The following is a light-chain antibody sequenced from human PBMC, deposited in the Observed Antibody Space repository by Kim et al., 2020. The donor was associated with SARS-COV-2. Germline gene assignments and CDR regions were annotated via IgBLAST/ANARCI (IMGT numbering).Light chain of an antibody. CDR1: QSVNSN. CDR2: GAS. CDR3: QQYHRWPPFT. J-gene: IGKJ4*01. V-gene: IGKV3D-15*01. Sequence: EIVMTQSPATLSVSPGERATLSCRASQSVNSNLAWYQQKPGQPPRLLIYGASTRATGIPATFSGSGSGTEFTLTISSLQSEDFAVYYCQQYHRWPPFTFGGGTKVDIK.